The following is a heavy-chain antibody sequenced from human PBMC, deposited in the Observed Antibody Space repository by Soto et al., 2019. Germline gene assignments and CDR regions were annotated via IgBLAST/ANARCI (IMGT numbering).Heavy chain of an antibody. D-gene: IGHD3-22*01. J-gene: IGHJ4*02. CDR3: ARDGTLYDTSAYYYLY. CDR1: GGTFSNHV. Sequence: GASVKVSCKASGGTFSNHVISWVRQAPGQGLEWMVGIIPLFGRANYAQKFQGRVTITADESTSTAYMELSSLRSEDTAVYYCARDGTLYDTSAYYYLYWGQGTLVTVSS. V-gene: IGHV1-69*13. CDR2: IIPLFGRA.